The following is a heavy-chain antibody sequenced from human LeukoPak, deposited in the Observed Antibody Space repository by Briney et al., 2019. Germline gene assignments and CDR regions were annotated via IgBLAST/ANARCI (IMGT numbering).Heavy chain of an antibody. CDR2: ISAYNGNT. CDR3: AREVVAENWFDP. J-gene: IGHJ5*02. D-gene: IGHD2-2*01. CDR1: GYTFTSYG. V-gene: IGHV1-18*01. Sequence: ASVKVSCKASGYTFTSYGISWVRQAPGQGLEWMGWISAYNGNTDYAQKLQGRVTMTTDTSTSTAYMELRSLRSDDTAVYYCAREVVAENWFDPWGQGTLVTVSS.